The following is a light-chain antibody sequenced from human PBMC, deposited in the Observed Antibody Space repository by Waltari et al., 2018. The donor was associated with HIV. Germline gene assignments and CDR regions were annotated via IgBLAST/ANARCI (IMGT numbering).Light chain of an antibody. V-gene: IGKV1-39*01. CDR1: QNINSY. J-gene: IGKJ4*01. CDR3: QQSYSLPVT. Sequence: DLQMTQSPSSLSASVGGRVSISCRSSQNINSYLNWYQQKPGRAPQLLVYGALNLYTWAPRRFSGSGSGTDFTLTITSLQPEDFATYFCQQSYSLPVTFGGGTKVEV. CDR2: GAL.